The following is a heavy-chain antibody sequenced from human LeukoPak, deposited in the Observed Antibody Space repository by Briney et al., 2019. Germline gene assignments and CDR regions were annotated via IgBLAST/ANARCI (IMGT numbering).Heavy chain of an antibody. CDR3: ARGHNSGYDTRADSFDY. Sequence: GSSVKVSCKASGGTFSTYAISWVRQAPPQGLVWMGGIIHIFCTANYAHKSQRRDATTADESTSTPDSELSSLRSEDTAVCYCARGHNSGYDTRADSFDYWGQGTLVTVSS. J-gene: IGHJ4*02. V-gene: IGHV1-69*01. CDR1: GGTFSTYA. CDR2: IIHIFCTA. D-gene: IGHD5-12*01.